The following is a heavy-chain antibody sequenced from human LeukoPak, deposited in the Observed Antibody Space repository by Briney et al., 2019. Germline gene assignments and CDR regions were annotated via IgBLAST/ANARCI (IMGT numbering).Heavy chain of an antibody. CDR1: GYTFSDYD. J-gene: IGHJ4*02. Sequence: GSSVKVSCKASGYTFSDYDINWVRQATGQGLERMGYKNPSSGNSAYAQKFQGRVTITTDASICTAYMELSGLRSEDTALYYCTREGLDYWGQGTLVTVSS. CDR3: TREGLDY. CDR2: KNPSSGNS. V-gene: IGHV1-8*01.